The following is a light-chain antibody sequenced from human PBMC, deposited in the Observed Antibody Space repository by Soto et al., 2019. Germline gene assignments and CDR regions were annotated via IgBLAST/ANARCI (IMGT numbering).Light chain of an antibody. CDR2: SGD. Sequence: QTVVTQEASLSVSPGGTVTITCGLTSGSVSSRYYPSWYRQDPGQTPRTLIYSGDIRSSGVPDRFSGSIRGSKAALTITGAEADDESFYYCVLYLKGDIRVFGGGTKLTVL. CDR3: VLYLKGDIRV. J-gene: IGLJ3*02. V-gene: IGLV8-61*01. CDR1: SGSVSSRYY.